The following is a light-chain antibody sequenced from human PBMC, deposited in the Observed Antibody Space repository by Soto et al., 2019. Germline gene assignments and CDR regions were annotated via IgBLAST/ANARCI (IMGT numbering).Light chain of an antibody. J-gene: IGKJ4*01. CDR1: QSISSY. V-gene: IGKV1-39*01. Sequence: DIQMTQSPSSLSASVGDRVTITCRASQSISSYLNWYQQKPGKAPKLLIYAASSLQSGVPSRFSGSGSGTDFPLTISSLQPEDFATYYCQQSYSTPRLTFGGGTKVEIK. CDR3: QQSYSTPRLT. CDR2: AAS.